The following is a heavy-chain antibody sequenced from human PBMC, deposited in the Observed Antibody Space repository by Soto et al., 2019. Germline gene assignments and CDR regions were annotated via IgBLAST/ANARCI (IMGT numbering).Heavy chain of an antibody. J-gene: IGHJ5*02. V-gene: IGHV1-18*04. CDR3: ARASAEAGRRNPYNWLDT. Sequence: ASVKVSCKASGYTFTSYGISWVRQAPGQGLEWMGWISAYNGNTNYAQKLQGRVTMTTDTSTSTAYMELRSLRSDDTAVYYCARASAEAGRRNPYNWLDTWGQGTLATVSS. CDR2: ISAYNGNT. CDR1: GYTFTSYG.